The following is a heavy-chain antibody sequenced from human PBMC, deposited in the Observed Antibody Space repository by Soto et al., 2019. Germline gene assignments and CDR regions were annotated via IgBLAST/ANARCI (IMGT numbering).Heavy chain of an antibody. CDR1: GFPFSSYS. CDR2: ISSSSSTI. CDR3: ATRLAYCGGDCHQDFDY. J-gene: IGHJ4*02. D-gene: IGHD2-21*02. V-gene: IGHV3-48*02. Sequence: PGGSLSLSCTASGFPFSSYSMNWVRQAPGKGLEWVSYISSSSSTIYYADSVKGRFTISRDNAKNSLYLQMNSLRDEDTAVYYCATRLAYCGGDCHQDFDYWGQGTLVTVSS.